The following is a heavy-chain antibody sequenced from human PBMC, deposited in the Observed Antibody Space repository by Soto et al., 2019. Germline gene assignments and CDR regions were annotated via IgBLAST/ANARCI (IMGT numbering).Heavy chain of an antibody. J-gene: IGHJ4*02. CDR3: ATSQKGYNWNYFDH. V-gene: IGHV4-39*01. CDR2: VFYTGFT. D-gene: IGHD1-20*01. CDR1: CATISGGYYY. Sequence: SQTLSLTCAVSCATISGGYYYWAWLRQSPGKGPEWIGSVFYTGFTSYNPSLESRVSVSVDTSKSQFSLKLSAVTAADTAVYYCATSQKGYNWNYFDHWGQGALVTVSS.